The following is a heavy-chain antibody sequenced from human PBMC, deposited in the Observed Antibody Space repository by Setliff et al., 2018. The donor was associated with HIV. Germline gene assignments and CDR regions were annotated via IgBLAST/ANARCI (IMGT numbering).Heavy chain of an antibody. D-gene: IGHD5-18*01. CDR3: TTIKSYGAFDY. CDR1: GFTFTFSNAW. Sequence: PGGSLRLSCTVSGFTFTFSNAWMNWVRQAPGKGLEWVGRIKTKTDVGTTDYAAPVKGRFTLSRDDSKNMLYLQMNSLKTEDTALYFCTTIKSYGAFDYWGQGILVTVSS. V-gene: IGHV3-15*01. CDR2: IKTKTDVGTT. J-gene: IGHJ4*02.